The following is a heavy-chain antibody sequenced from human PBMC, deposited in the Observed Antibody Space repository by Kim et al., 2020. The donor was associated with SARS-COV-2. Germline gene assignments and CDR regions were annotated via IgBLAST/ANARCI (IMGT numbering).Heavy chain of an antibody. D-gene: IGHD6-13*01. V-gene: IGHV3-74*01. CDR2: T. Sequence: TTYAESVKGRFTISRDNAQNTLYLQMNSLRAEDTALYYCARRSSWSYVDFWGQGTLVTVSS. J-gene: IGHJ4*02. CDR3: ARRSSWSYVDF.